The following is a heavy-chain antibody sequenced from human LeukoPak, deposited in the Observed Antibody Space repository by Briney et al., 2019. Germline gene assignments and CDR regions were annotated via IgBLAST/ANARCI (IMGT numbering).Heavy chain of an antibody. D-gene: IGHD3-10*01. V-gene: IGHV3-30*02. CDR1: GFTFSSYG. CDR2: IRYDGSNK. CDR3: ARVGAYGSGSYYDY. J-gene: IGHJ4*02. Sequence: GGSLRLSCAASGFTFSSYGMHWVRQAPGKGLEWVAFIRYDGSNKYYADSVKGRFTISRDNSKNTLYLQMNSLRAEDTAVYYCARVGAYGSGSYYDYWGQGTLVTVSS.